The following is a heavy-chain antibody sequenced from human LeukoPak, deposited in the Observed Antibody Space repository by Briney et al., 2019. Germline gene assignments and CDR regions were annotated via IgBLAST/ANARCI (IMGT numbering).Heavy chain of an antibody. D-gene: IGHD6-19*01. CDR1: GFTFDDYG. CDR3: ARDRAIAVDVGVDY. J-gene: IGHJ4*02. V-gene: IGHV3-20*04. CDR2: IDWNGGST. Sequence: PGGSLRLSCAASGFTFDDYGMNWVRQAPGKGLEWVSDIDWNGGSTGYVDSVKGRFTISRDNAKNSLYLQMNSLRVEDTALYYCARDRAIAVDVGVDYWGQGTLVTVSS.